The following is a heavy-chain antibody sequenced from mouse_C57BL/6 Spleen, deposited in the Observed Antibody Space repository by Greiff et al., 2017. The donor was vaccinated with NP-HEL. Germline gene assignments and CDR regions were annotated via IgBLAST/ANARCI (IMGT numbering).Heavy chain of an antibody. CDR3: ARHEDEVAQYYFDY. Sequence: VQLQQSGAELVKPGASVKLSCKASGYTFTEYTIHWVKQRSGQGLEWIGWFYPGCGRIKYHEKYKDKATLTAVKSSSTVYMELSTLTYEASPVYFCARHEDEVAQYYFDYWGQGTTLTVSS. CDR2: FYPGCGRI. V-gene: IGHV1-62-2*01. D-gene: IGHD1-3*01. J-gene: IGHJ2*01. CDR1: GYTFTEYT.